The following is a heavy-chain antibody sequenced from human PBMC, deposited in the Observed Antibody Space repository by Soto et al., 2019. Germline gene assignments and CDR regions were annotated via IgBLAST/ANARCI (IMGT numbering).Heavy chain of an antibody. CDR1: GGTFSSYT. J-gene: IGHJ4*02. V-gene: IGHV1-69*04. Sequence: SVKVSCKASGGTFSSYTISWVRQAPGQGLEWMGRIIPILHMANYAQKFQDRVTITADKSTSTAYMDLSSLRSEDTAVYYCAKDHEYPEYYFDYWGQGTLVTVSS. CDR3: AKDHEYPEYYFDY. CDR2: IIPILHMA.